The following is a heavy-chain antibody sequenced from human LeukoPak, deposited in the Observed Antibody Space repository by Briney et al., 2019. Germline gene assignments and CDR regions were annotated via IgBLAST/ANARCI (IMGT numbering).Heavy chain of an antibody. CDR3: ARDWESYFDY. Sequence: GGSLRLSCAASGFTFSSYAMHWVRQAPGKGLEWVAVISYDGSNKYYADSVKGRFTIPRDNSKNTLYLQMNSLRAEDTAVYYCARDWESYFDYWGQGTLVTVSS. V-gene: IGHV3-30*04. CDR1: GFTFSSYA. CDR2: ISYDGSNK. J-gene: IGHJ4*02. D-gene: IGHD3-16*01.